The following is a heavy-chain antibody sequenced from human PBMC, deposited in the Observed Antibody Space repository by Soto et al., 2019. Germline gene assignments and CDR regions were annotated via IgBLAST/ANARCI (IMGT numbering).Heavy chain of an antibody. Sequence: GASVKVSCKASGGTFSSYAISWVRQAPGQGLEWMGGIIPIFGTANYAQKFQGRVTITADESTSTAYMELSSLRSEDTAVYYCASTLGYCSGGSCHDAFDIWGQGTMVTVSS. D-gene: IGHD2-15*01. CDR3: ASTLGYCSGGSCHDAFDI. J-gene: IGHJ3*02. CDR1: GGTFSSYA. V-gene: IGHV1-69*13. CDR2: IIPIFGTA.